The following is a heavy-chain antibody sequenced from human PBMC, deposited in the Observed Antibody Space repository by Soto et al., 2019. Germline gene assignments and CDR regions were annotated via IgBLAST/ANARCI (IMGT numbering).Heavy chain of an antibody. CDR1: GGTFSSYA. D-gene: IGHD2-8*01. V-gene: IGHV1-69*13. CDR2: IIPIFGTA. J-gene: IGHJ4*02. Sequence: SVKVSCKASGGTFSSYAISWVRQAPGQGLEWMGGIIPIFGTANYAQKFQGRVTITADESTSTAYMELSSLRSEDTAVYYCARDSLYCTNGVCYTGGFDYWGQGTLVTVSS. CDR3: ARDSLYCTNGVCYTGGFDY.